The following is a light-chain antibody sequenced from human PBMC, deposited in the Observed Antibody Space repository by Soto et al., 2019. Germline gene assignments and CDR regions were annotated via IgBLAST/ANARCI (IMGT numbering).Light chain of an antibody. CDR3: QSYDRSLSGVV. J-gene: IGLJ2*01. Sequence: QPVLTQPPSVSGAPGQRVTISCTGSSSNIGAGYDVHWYQQLPGTAPKLLIYGNSNRPSGVPDRFSGSKSGTSASLAITGLQAEDEADYSCQSYDRSLSGVVFGGGTKVTVL. V-gene: IGLV1-40*01. CDR1: SSNIGAGYD. CDR2: GNS.